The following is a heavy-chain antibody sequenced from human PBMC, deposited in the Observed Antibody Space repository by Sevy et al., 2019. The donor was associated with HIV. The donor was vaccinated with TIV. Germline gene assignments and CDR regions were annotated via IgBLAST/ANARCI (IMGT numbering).Heavy chain of an antibody. Sequence: GGSLRLSCVVSGFTFTPYGIHWVRQAPGKGLEWVAFIGHDGSNKYYADSVRGRFTISRDNSKNTLYLQMCGLRSDHTAVYYFATQRNSVFSYYFDFWGQGTLVTVSS. V-gene: IGHV3-30*02. J-gene: IGHJ4*02. D-gene: IGHD1-26*01. CDR1: GFTFTPYG. CDR2: IGHDGSNK. CDR3: ATQRNSVFSYYFDF.